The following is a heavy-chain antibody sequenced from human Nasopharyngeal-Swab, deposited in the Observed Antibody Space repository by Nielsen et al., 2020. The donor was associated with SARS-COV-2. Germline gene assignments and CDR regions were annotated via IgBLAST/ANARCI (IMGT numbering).Heavy chain of an antibody. V-gene: IGHV4-34*01. Sequence: SETLSLTCAVYGGSFSGYYWSWIRQPPGKGLEWIGEINHSGGTNYNPSLKSRVTISVDTSKNQFSLKLSSVTAADTAVYYCASLGYSGYEFDYWGQGTLVTVSS. CDR1: GGSFSGYY. J-gene: IGHJ4*02. CDR2: INHSGGT. CDR3: ASLGYSGYEFDY. D-gene: IGHD5-12*01.